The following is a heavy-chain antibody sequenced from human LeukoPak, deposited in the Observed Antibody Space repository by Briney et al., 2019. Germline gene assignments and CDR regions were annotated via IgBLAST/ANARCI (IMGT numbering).Heavy chain of an antibody. J-gene: IGHJ3*02. CDR2: FDPEDGET. V-gene: IGHV1-24*01. CDR3: ATVQREQWLFDI. Sequence: ASVKVSCKVSGYTLNELSMHWVRQAPGKGLEWMGGFDPEDGETIYAQKFQGRVTMTEDTSTDTAYMELSSLRSEDTAVYYCATVQREQWLFDIWGQGTMVTVSS. D-gene: IGHD6-19*01. CDR1: GYTLNELS.